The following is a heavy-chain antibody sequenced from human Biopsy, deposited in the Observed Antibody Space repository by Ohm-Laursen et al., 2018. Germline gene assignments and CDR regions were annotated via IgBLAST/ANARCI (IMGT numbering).Heavy chain of an antibody. CDR1: GSSISGSS. CDR2: ISYSGST. CDR3: ARHPTGFWFDP. J-gene: IGHJ5*02. Sequence: PSETLSLTCTVSGSSISGSSWSWIRQAPGRGLEWVGYISYSGSTSNNPSLKSRITISVDTSKNQISLKVTSVTAADTALYFCARHPTGFWFDPWGHGTLVTVSS. V-gene: IGHV4-59*08.